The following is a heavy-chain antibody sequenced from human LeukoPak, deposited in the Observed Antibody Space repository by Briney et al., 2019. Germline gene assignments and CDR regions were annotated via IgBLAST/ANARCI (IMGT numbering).Heavy chain of an antibody. D-gene: IGHD6-13*01. V-gene: IGHV3-23*01. CDR3: AKDTLGSRTWYFYFDS. CDR2: IKAGGGTT. J-gene: IGHJ4*02. CDR1: GFTFSTYA. Sequence: GGSLRLSCAASGFTFSTYAMTWVRQAPGKGLEWVSTIKAGGGTTYYADSVRGRFTIYRDNSKNTLFLQMNSLRADDTATYYCAKDTLGSRTWYFYFDSWGQGTLVTVSS.